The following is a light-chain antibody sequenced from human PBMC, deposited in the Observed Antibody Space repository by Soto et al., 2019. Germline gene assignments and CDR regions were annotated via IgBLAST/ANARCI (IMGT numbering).Light chain of an antibody. Sequence: DIQMTQSPSSLSASVGDRVTITCRASQGISGYLAWFQQKSGKTPKLLIYGTSTLQSGVPSRFSGSGSGTDFTLTISSLQPEDVATYYCQKYTVAPWAFGQGTKVEI. V-gene: IGKV1-27*01. CDR2: GTS. J-gene: IGKJ1*01. CDR1: QGISGY. CDR3: QKYTVAPWA.